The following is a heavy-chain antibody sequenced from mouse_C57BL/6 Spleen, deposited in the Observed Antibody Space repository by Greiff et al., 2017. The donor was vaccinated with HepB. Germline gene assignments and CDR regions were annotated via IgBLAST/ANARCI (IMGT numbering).Heavy chain of an antibody. D-gene: IGHD4-1*01. CDR1: GFTFSSYA. J-gene: IGHJ3*01. V-gene: IGHV5-4*01. CDR2: ISDGGSYT. CDR3: ARGSGTGVCAY. Sequence: EVHLVESGGGLVKPGGSLKLSCAASGFTFSSYAMSWVRQTPEKRLEWVATISDGGSYTYYPDNVKGRFTISRDNAKNNLYLQMSHLKSEDTAMYYCARGSGTGVCAYRGQGTLVTVSA.